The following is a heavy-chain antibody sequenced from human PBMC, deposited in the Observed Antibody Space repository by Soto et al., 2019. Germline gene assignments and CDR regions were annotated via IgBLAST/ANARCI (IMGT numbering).Heavy chain of an antibody. V-gene: IGHV3-30*03. D-gene: IGHD2-2*01. CDR1: GFTFSSYG. Sequence: PGGSLRLSCAASGFTFSSYGMHWVRQAPGKGLEWVAVISYDGSNKYYADSVKGRFTISRDDSKNTLYLQMNSLRAEDTAVYYCARAPNCSSTSCYAENAFDIWGQGTMVTVSS. CDR3: ARAPNCSSTSCYAENAFDI. CDR2: ISYDGSNK. J-gene: IGHJ3*02.